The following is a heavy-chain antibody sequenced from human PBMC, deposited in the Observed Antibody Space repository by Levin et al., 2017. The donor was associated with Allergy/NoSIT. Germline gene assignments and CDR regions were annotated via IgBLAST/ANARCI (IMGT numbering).Heavy chain of an antibody. V-gene: IGHV4-30-4*01. CDR1: GGSISSGGYY. CDR2: IYYSGSS. Sequence: LRLSCTVSGGSISSGGYYWSWLRQPPGKGLVWIGSIYYSGSSYYNPSLKIRVTIYLDTSNNEISLKLSSVTAADTALDFCSRGQDAAKLGNYWGQGTLVTVSS. CDR3: SRGQDAAKLGNY. D-gene: IGHD7-27*01. J-gene: IGHJ4*02.